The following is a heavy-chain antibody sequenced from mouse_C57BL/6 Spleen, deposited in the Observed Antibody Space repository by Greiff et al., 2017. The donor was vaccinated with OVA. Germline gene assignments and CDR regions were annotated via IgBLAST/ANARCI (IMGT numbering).Heavy chain of an antibody. Sequence: EVKLMESGGGLVKPGGSLKLFCAASGFTFSSYAMSWVRQTSEKRLEWVATISDGGSYTYYPDNVKGRFTISRDNAKNNLYLQMSHLKSEKTAMYYCAKALDGYYGDYWGQGTTLTVTS. CDR3: AKALDGYYGDY. J-gene: IGHJ2*01. CDR1: GFTFSSYA. CDR2: ISDGGSYT. V-gene: IGHV5-4*03. D-gene: IGHD2-3*01.